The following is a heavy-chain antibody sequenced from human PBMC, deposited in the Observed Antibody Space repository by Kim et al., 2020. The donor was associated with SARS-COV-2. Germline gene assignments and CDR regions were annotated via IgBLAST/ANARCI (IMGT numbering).Heavy chain of an antibody. V-gene: IGHV3-30-3*01. D-gene: IGHD6-19*01. CDR3: ARVAGLYYYYYGMDV. CDR1: GFTFSSYA. CDR2: ISYDGSNK. Sequence: GGSLRLSCAASGFTFSSYAMHWVRQAPGKGLEWVAVISYDGSNKYYADSVKGRFTISRDNSKNTLCLQMNSLRAEDTAVYYCARVAGLYYYYYGMDVWG. J-gene: IGHJ6*02.